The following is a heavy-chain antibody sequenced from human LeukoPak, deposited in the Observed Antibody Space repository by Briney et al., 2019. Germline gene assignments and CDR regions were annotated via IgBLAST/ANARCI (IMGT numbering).Heavy chain of an antibody. CDR1: GYTFTGYF. J-gene: IGHJ5*02. V-gene: IGHV1-2*02. CDR3: ARDDFLSTMIRGAFDP. CDR2: INPNSGGT. D-gene: IGHD3-10*01. Sequence: ASVKVSCKASGYTFTGYFIHWVRQAPGQGLEWMGCINPNSGGTNYAQKFQGRVTMTRDTSISTAYMELSRLRFDDTAVYYCARDDFLSTMIRGAFDPWGQGTLVTVSS.